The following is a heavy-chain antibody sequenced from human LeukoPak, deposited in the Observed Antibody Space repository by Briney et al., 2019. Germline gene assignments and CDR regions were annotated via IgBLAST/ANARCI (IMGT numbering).Heavy chain of an antibody. Sequence: GGSLTLSCAASGFTFSSYGMHWVGQARARGLEGVAFIRYDGSKKYYADSVKGRLTIPRDNSKNTLYLQMNSLRAEDTAVYDCAKDPSSPCGVVTYYFDYWGQGTLVTVSS. CDR3: AKDPSSPCGVVTYYFDY. CDR1: GFTFSSYG. CDR2: IRYDGSKK. J-gene: IGHJ4*02. V-gene: IGHV3-30*02. D-gene: IGHD3-3*01.